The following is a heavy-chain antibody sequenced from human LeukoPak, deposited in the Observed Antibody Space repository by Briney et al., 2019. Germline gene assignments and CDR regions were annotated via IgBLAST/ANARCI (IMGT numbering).Heavy chain of an antibody. CDR2: INPNSGGT. D-gene: IGHD3-3*01. CDR1: GYTFTGYY. V-gene: IGHV1-2*02. J-gene: IGHJ4*02. Sequence: ASVKVSCKASGYTFTGYYMHWVRQAPGQGLEWMGWINPNSGGTNYAQKFQGRVTMIRDTSISTAYMELSRLRSDDTAVYYCARANWAYYDFWSGPTVDYWGQGTLVTVSS. CDR3: ARANWAYYDFWSGPTVDY.